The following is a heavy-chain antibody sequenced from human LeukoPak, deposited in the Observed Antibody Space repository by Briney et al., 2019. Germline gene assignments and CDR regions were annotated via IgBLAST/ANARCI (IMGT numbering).Heavy chain of an antibody. CDR1: GGSISSGGYY. CDR3: ARGPRYGSGSYRWFDP. CDR2: IYYSGST. V-gene: IGHV4-31*03. D-gene: IGHD3-10*01. Sequence: SETLSLTCTVSGGSISSGGYYWSWIRQHPGKGLEWIGYIYYSGSTYYNPSLKSRVTISVDTSKNQFSLKLSSVTAADTAVYYCARGPRYGSGSYRWFDPWGQGTLVTVSS. J-gene: IGHJ5*02.